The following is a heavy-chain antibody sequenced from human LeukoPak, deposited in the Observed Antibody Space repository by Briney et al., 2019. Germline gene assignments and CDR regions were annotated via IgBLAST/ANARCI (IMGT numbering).Heavy chain of an antibody. CDR1: GGPISSYY. D-gene: IGHD6-6*01. Sequence: NSSETLSLTCTVSGGPISSYYWSWIRQSPGKGLEWIGYIYYSGSTNYNPSLKSRVTISVDTSKNQFSLKLSSVTAADTAVYYCARVEYSSLTFDYWGQGTLVTVSS. V-gene: IGHV4-59*01. J-gene: IGHJ4*02. CDR3: ARVEYSSLTFDY. CDR2: IYYSGST.